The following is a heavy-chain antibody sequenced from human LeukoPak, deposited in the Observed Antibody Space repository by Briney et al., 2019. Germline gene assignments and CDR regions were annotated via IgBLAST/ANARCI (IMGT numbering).Heavy chain of an antibody. J-gene: IGHJ4*02. D-gene: IGHD1-26*01. V-gene: IGHV3-30*02. Sequence: PGRSLRLSCGAAGFSFSDYAMHWVRQAPGKGLEWVAFIRFDGSRTDYADSVKGRFTISRDNSKNTLFLQLNSLRPDDTGVYFCAKPSGNCVDYWGQGTLVTVSS. CDR3: AKPSGNCVDY. CDR2: IRFDGSRT. CDR1: GFSFSDYA.